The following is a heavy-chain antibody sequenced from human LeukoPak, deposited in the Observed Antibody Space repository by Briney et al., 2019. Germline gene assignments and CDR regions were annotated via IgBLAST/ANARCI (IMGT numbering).Heavy chain of an antibody. CDR2: ISHTGST. CDR1: GGSFNTYY. Sequence: PSETLSLTCAVYGGSFNTYYWSWIRQPPGKGLEWIGEISHTGSTNYSPSLKSRVTISVDTSKNQFSLKLTAVTAADTAVYYCARGQIYSYYYYYMDVWGKGTMVTVSS. CDR3: ARGQIYSYYYYYMDV. V-gene: IGHV4-34*01. D-gene: IGHD1-26*01. J-gene: IGHJ6*03.